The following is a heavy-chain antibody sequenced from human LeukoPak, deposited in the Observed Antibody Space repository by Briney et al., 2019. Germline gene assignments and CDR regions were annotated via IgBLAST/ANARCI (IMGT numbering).Heavy chain of an antibody. CDR1: GFTFSSYA. CDR2: ISCSGSSS. V-gene: IGHV3-23*01. D-gene: IGHD3-3*01. CDR3: AKGRYDFWSGYPNNWFDP. Sequence: GESLRLSCAASGFTFSSYAMTWVRQVPGKGLEWVSGISCSGSSSYYTDSVKGRFTISRDNSKNTLYLQMNSLRAEDTAVYYCAKGRYDFWSGYPNNWFDPWGQGTLVTVSS. J-gene: IGHJ5*02.